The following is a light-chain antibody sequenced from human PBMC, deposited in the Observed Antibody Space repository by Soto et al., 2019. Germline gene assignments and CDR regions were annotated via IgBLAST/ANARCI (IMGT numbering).Light chain of an antibody. Sequence: EIVLTQSPGTLSLSPGERGTLSCRASQSVATNLAWYQQRPGQAPRLLIYGASKRAIGLPARFSGSGSGTEFTLTITSLQSEDFAVYYCQQYGSSPSITFGQGTRLEIK. CDR3: QQYGSSPSIT. CDR2: GAS. V-gene: IGKV3-15*01. J-gene: IGKJ5*01. CDR1: QSVATN.